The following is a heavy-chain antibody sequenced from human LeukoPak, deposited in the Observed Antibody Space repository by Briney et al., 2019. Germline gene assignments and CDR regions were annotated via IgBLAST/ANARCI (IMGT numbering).Heavy chain of an antibody. CDR2: VPFDGADK. J-gene: IGHJ4*02. CDR3: ARDSWNRCGHDCYSVDY. CDR1: GFAFSNYA. Sequence: GGSLRLSCAASGFAFSNYAMNWVRQAPGKGLEWVATVPFDGADKYYTDAVTGRFTISRDNSKDTLYLQLDSLRTEDTALYSCARDSWNRCGHDCYSVDYWGQGTLVTVSS. D-gene: IGHD2-21*02. V-gene: IGHV3-30-3*01.